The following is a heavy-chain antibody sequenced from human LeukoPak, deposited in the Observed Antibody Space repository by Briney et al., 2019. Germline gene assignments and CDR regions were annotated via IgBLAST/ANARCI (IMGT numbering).Heavy chain of an antibody. J-gene: IGHJ2*01. D-gene: IGHD5-18*01. CDR1: GFTFSSYS. V-gene: IGHV3-48*01. Sequence: PGGSLRLSCAASGFTFSSYSMNWVRQAPGKGLEWVSYISSSSSTIYYADSVKGRFTISRDNAKNSLYLQMNSLRAEDTAVYYCARDFARRGYSYGWGYFDLWGRGTLVTVSS. CDR2: ISSSSSTI. CDR3: ARDFARRGYSYGWGYFDL.